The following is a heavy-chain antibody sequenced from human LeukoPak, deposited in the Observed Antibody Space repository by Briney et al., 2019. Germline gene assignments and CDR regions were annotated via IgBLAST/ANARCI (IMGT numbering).Heavy chain of an antibody. D-gene: IGHD1-26*01. V-gene: IGHV3-23*01. J-gene: IGHJ4*02. CDR3: AKDRTFSGSYWDY. CDR2: ISGSGGST. CDR1: GFTFSSYA. Sequence: SGGSLRLSCAASGFTFSSYAMSWVRQAPGKGLEWVSAISGSGGSTYYADSVKGRFTISRDNSKNTLYLQMNSLRAEDTAVYYCAKDRTFSGSYWDYWGQGTLVTVSS.